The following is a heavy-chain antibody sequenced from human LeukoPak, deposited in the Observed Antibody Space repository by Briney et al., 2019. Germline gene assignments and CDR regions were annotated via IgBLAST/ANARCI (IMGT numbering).Heavy chain of an antibody. D-gene: IGHD1-26*01. CDR2: ISGSGSNT. CDR1: GFTFSSYA. V-gene: IGHV3-23*01. Sequence: GGSLRLSCAASGFTFSSYAMNWVRQAPGKGLEWVSGISGSGSNTYHADSVMGRFTISRDNSKNTLYLQMNSLRAEDTAVYYCAKDVLSGTYYHFDQWGQGTLVTVSS. J-gene: IGHJ4*02. CDR3: AKDVLSGTYYHFDQ.